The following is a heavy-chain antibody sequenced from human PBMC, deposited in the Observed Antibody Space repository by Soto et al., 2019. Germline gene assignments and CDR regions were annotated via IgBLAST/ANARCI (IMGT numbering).Heavy chain of an antibody. V-gene: IGHV1-69*04. CDR1: GYTFTGYY. CDR3: ARGFVAYYYMDV. J-gene: IGHJ6*03. CDR2: IIPILGIA. D-gene: IGHD3-3*01. Sequence: SVKVSCKASGYTFTGYYRHWVRQAPGQGLEWMGRIIPILGIANYAQKFQGRVTITADKSTSTAYMELSSLRSEDTAVYYCARGFVAYYYMDVWGKGTTVTVSS.